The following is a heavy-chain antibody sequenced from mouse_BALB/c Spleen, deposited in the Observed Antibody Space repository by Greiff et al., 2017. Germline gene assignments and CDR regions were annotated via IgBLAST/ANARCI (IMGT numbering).Heavy chain of an antibody. D-gene: IGHD1-1*01. CDR2: ISSGSSTI. J-gene: IGHJ1*01. CDR3: ARSTSYYYGRSYFDV. V-gene: IGHV5-17*02. Sequence: EVMLVESGGGLVQPGGSRKLSCAASGFTFSSFGMHWVRQAPEKGLEWVAYISSGSSTIYYADTVKGRFTISRDNPKNTLFLQMTSLRSEDTAMYYCARSTSYYYGRSYFDVWGAGTTVTVSS. CDR1: GFTFSSFG.